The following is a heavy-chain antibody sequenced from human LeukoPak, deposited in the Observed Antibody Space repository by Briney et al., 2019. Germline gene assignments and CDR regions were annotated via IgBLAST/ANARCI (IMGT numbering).Heavy chain of an antibody. V-gene: IGHV3-13*01. J-gene: IGHJ3*02. Sequence: GGSLRLSCAASGFTFRSYDMHWVRQPIGKGLGWVSAISTAGDTYYSGSVKGRFTISRENTKNSLYLQMNSLRAGDTAVYYCARGNKLLSPSYGFDMWGQGTMVTVSS. CDR2: ISTAGDT. D-gene: IGHD2-2*01. CDR3: ARGNKLLSPSYGFDM. CDR1: GFTFRSYD.